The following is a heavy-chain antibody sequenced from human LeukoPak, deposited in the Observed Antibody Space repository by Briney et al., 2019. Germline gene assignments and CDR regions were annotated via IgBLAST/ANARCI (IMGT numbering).Heavy chain of an antibody. CDR3: ARVSGLYSSSELAYFDY. CDR2: INHSGNT. D-gene: IGHD6-6*01. Sequence: SETLSLTCAVYGGSFSGYYWSWIRRPPGKGLEWIGEINHSGNTNYNPSLKSRVTISVDTSKNQFSLKLSSVTAADTAVYYWARVSGLYSSSELAYFDYWGQGTLGNGSS. CDR1: GGSFSGYY. J-gene: IGHJ4*02. V-gene: IGHV4-34*01.